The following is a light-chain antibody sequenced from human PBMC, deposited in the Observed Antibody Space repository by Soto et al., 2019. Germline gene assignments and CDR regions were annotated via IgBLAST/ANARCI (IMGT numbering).Light chain of an antibody. Sequence: QSVLTQPPSVSGAPGQRVTISCTGSSSNIGAVYDVHWYQHLPGTAPKLLIYGSTNRPSGVPDRLSGSKSGSSASLAITGLRAEDEADYYCLSYDSSLSGFVFGSGTKVTVL. CDR3: LSYDSSLSGFV. V-gene: IGLV1-40*01. J-gene: IGLJ1*01. CDR1: SSNIGAVYD. CDR2: GST.